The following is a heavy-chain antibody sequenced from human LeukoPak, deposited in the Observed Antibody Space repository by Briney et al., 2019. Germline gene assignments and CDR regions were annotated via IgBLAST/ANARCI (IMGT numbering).Heavy chain of an antibody. J-gene: IGHJ4*02. CDR1: GFTFSSYA. CDR2: ISSSGSTI. D-gene: IGHD3-3*01. CDR3: ARARGFWSGYYNYFDY. Sequence: PGGSLRLSCAASGFTFSSYAMSWVRQAPGKGLEWVSAISSSGSTIYYADSVKGRFTISRDNAKNSLYLQMNSLRAEDTAVYYCARARGFWSGYYNYFDYWGQGTLVTVSS. V-gene: IGHV3-21*04.